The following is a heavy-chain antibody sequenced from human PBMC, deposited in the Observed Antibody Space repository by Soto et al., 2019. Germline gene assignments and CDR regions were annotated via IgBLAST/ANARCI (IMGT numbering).Heavy chain of an antibody. CDR3: ARDANYAYFSYYFDH. CDR2: SNPNSGGT. CDR1: GYTFTGYQ. D-gene: IGHD2-21*01. Sequence: QVQLVQSGAEVKKPGASVKVSCKASGYTFTGYQMHWVRQAPGQGLEWMGWSNPNSGGTNYAQKFQGRVTRTRDTSISTAYMEVSRLRSDDTAVYFCARDANYAYFSYYFDHWGQGALVTVSS. V-gene: IGHV1-2*02. J-gene: IGHJ4*02.